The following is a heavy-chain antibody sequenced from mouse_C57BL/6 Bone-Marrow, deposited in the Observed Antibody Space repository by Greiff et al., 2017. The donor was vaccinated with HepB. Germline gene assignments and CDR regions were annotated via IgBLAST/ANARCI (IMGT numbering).Heavy chain of an antibody. D-gene: IGHD1-1*01. CDR2: MWTGGGT. V-gene: IGHV2-9-1*01. J-gene: IGHJ1*03. CDR1: GFSLTSYA. CDR3: AGYYCDSGYWYFDV. Sequence: VQLQQSGPGLVAPSQSLSITCTVSGFSLTSYAISWVRQPPGKGLEWLGVMWTGGGTNYNSALTSRLSISKDNSKSQFFLNMNSLQTDDTAMYYCAGYYCDSGYWYFDVWGTGTTVTVSS.